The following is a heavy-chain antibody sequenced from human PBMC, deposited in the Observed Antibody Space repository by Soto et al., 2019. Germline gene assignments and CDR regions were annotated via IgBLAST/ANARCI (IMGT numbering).Heavy chain of an antibody. CDR1: GFTFSSYS. Sequence: PGGSLRLSCAASGFTFSSYSMNWVRQAPGKGLEWVANIKQDGSEKYYVDSVKGRFTISRDNAKNSLYLQMNSLRAEDTAVYYCARDSVYYYGSTDYWGQGTLVTVSS. V-gene: IGHV3-7*04. CDR3: ARDSVYYYGSTDY. D-gene: IGHD3-10*01. CDR2: IKQDGSEK. J-gene: IGHJ4*02.